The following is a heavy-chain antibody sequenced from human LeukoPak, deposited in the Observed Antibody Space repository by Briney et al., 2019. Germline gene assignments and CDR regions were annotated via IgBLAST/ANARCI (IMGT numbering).Heavy chain of an antibody. D-gene: IGHD3-9*01. CDR3: ARAVTYYDILTGYNYYYGMDV. CDR2: ISYDGSNK. J-gene: IGHJ6*02. V-gene: IGHV3-30-3*01. CDR1: GFTFGSYA. Sequence: PGGSLRLSCAASGFTFGSYAMHWVRQAPAKGLGGVAVISYDGSNKYYADSVKGRFTISRDNSKNTLYLQMNSLRAEDTAVYYCARAVTYYDILTGYNYYYGMDVWGQGTTVTVSS.